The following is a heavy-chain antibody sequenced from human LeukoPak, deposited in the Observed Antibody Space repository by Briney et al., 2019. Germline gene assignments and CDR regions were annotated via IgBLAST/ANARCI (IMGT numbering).Heavy chain of an antibody. D-gene: IGHD6-13*01. CDR3: ARYIGANGFDN. Sequence: SETLSLTCTVSGDSIRNDDYYWSWIRQHPEKGLEWIGYMYYGGSTCYNPSLKSRVTISLDTSKNQFSLKVHSVTAADTAVYYCARYIGANGFDNWGQGTLVTVSS. CDR2: MYYGGST. CDR1: GDSIRNDDYY. V-gene: IGHV4-31*03. J-gene: IGHJ4*02.